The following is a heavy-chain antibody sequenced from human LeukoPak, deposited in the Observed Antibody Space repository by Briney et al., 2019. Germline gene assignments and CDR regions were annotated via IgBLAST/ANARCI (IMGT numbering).Heavy chain of an antibody. Sequence: ASVKVSCKASGGTFSSYAISWVRQAPGQGLEWMGGIIPSFGTTNYAQKFQDRVTITADESTSTAYMELSSLRSEDTAVYYCARERCSSTSCYPYYFDYWGQGTLVTVSS. J-gene: IGHJ4*02. CDR3: ARERCSSTSCYPYYFDY. V-gene: IGHV1-69*13. D-gene: IGHD2-2*01. CDR2: IIPSFGTT. CDR1: GGTFSSYA.